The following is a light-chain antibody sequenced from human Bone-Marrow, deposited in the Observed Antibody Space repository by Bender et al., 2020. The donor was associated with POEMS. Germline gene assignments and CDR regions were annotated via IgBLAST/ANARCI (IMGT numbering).Light chain of an antibody. CDR2: GVS. Sequence: QSVLTQPASVSGSPGQSITISCTGSSSDVGGYNYVSWYQQYPGKAPKLVIYGVSNRPSGVSNRFSGSKSGNTASLAISGLQTEDEADYYCSSYTIRNTLVFGGGTYLTVL. V-gene: IGLV2-14*03. J-gene: IGLJ3*02. CDR1: SSDVGGYNY. CDR3: SSYTIRNTLV.